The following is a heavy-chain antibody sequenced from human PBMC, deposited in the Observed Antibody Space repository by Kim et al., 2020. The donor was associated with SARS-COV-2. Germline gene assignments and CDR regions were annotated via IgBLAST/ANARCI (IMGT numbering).Heavy chain of an antibody. CDR3: ARDTAAAMDV. J-gene: IGHJ6*02. D-gene: IGHD6-25*01. V-gene: IGHV3-72*01. CDR2: T. Sequence: TTYAPSVKGRFIVSRENSKNSLYLQMNSLKPEDPAVYYCARDTAAAMDVWGQGTTVTVSS.